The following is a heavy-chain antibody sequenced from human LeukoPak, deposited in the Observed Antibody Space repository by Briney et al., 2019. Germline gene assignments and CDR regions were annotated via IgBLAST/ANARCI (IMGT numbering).Heavy chain of an antibody. Sequence: SQTLSLTCAISGDSFSSNSAAWNWIRQSPSRGLEWLGRTYYRSKWYNDYAVSVKSRITINPDTSKNQFSLQLNSVTPEDTAVYYCARDGVSLRYDSSGLILAYYYYYYGMDVWGQGTTVTVSS. CDR3: ARDGVSLRYDSSGLILAYYYYYYGMDV. J-gene: IGHJ6*02. D-gene: IGHD3-22*01. CDR2: TYYRSKWYN. CDR1: GDSFSSNSAA. V-gene: IGHV6-1*01.